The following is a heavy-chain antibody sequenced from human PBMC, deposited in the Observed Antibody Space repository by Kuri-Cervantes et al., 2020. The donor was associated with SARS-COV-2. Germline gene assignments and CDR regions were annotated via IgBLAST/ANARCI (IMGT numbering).Heavy chain of an antibody. CDR3: ARGYCSSTSCLPVDYYGMDV. V-gene: IGHV4-38-2*01. D-gene: IGHD2-2*01. CDR2: IYYSGST. J-gene: IGHJ6*02. CDR1: GYSISSGYY. Sequence: SQTLSLTCAVSGYSISSGYYWGWIRQPPGKGLEWIGYIYYSGSTNYNPSLKNRVTISVDTSKNQFSLKLSSVTAADTAVYYCARGYCSSTSCLPVDYYGMDVWGQGTTVTVSS.